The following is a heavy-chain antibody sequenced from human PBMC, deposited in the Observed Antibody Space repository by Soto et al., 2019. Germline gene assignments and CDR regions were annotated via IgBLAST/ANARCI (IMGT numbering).Heavy chain of an antibody. Sequence: QVQLVQSGAEVKKPGASVKVSCKASGYTFTSYVTTWVRQPPGQGLEGLGRISAYNGNTNYEQKLQGRVTMTTDKSTSTAYMELRSLRYDDTAVYDCARDAPPEDYWGQGTLVTVSS. V-gene: IGHV1-18*01. CDR3: ARDAPPEDY. CDR1: GYTFTSYV. J-gene: IGHJ4*02. CDR2: ISAYNGNT.